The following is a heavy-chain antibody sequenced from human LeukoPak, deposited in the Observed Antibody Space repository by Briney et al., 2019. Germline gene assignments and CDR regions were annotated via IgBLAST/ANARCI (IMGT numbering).Heavy chain of an antibody. CDR1: GYTLTELS. CDR3: ARDLDYVWGSYRRGDAFDI. V-gene: IGHV1-24*01. J-gene: IGHJ3*02. CDR2: FDPEDGET. Sequence: ASVKVSCKVSGYTLTELSMHWVRQAPGKGLEWMGGFDPEDGETIYAQKFQGRVTMTEDTSTDTAYMELSSLRSEDTAVYYCARDLDYVWGSYRRGDAFDIWGQGTMVTVSS. D-gene: IGHD3-16*02.